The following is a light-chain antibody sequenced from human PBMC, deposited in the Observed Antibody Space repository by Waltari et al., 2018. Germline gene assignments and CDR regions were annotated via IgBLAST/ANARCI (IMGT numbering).Light chain of an antibody. CDR1: QGISSY. Sequence: AIRMTQSPSSLSASTGDRVTITCRARQGISSYLAWYQQKPGKAPKILIYAASTLQSGVPSRFSGSVSGTDFTLTISCLQSEDFATYYCQQYYSYPPTFGQGTKLEIK. CDR2: AAS. CDR3: QQYYSYPPT. J-gene: IGKJ2*01. V-gene: IGKV1-8*01.